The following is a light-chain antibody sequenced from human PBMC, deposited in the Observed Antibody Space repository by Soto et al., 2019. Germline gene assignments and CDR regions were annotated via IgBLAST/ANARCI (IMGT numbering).Light chain of an antibody. J-gene: IGKJ1*01. CDR2: GAS. CDR3: QQYNIWPQT. CDR1: QIFSST. Sequence: EVVLTQSPGTLSLSPGERATLSCRASQIFSSTSLAWYQQKPGQAPRLLIYGASTRATGIPARFSGSGSGTEFTLTISSLQSEDFAVYFCQQYNIWPQTFGQGTKVDTK. V-gene: IGKV3-15*01.